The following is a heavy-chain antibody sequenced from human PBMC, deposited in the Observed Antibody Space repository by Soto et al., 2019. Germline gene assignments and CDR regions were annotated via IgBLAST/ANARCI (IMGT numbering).Heavy chain of an antibody. J-gene: IGHJ4*02. CDR1: GDSISSSSSY. CDR3: ARETYYYDSSGQSLIDY. V-gene: IGHV4-39*07. CDR2: IYYSGTT. D-gene: IGHD3-22*01. Sequence: SETLSLTCTVSGDSISSSSSYWGWIRQPPGKGLEWIANIYYSGTTYYTPSLKSRVTISVDTSKNQFSLKLSSVTAADTAVYYCARETYYYDSSGQSLIDYWGQGTLVTVSS.